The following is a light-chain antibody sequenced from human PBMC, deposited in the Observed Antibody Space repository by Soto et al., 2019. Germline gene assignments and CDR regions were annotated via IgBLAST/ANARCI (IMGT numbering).Light chain of an antibody. CDR1: QGISSW. CDR3: QQYNSSPLT. V-gene: IGKV1-5*03. J-gene: IGKJ4*01. Sequence: DIQMHQSPSTVPASVGDRVTITGRASQGISSWLAWYQQKPGKAPKLLIYKASSLESGVPSRFSGSGSGTEFTLTISSLQPDDFATYYCQQYNSSPLTFGGGTKVDI. CDR2: KAS.